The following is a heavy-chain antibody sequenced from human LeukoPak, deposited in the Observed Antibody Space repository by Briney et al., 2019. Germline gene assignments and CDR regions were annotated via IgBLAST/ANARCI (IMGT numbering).Heavy chain of an antibody. D-gene: IGHD6-13*01. CDR3: ARAPLGYLMDV. J-gene: IGHJ6*04. V-gene: IGHV4-34*01. CDR2: INHSGST. CDR1: GGSFSGYY. Sequence: PSETLSLTCAVYGGSFSGYYWSWIRQPPGKGLEWIGEINHSGSTNYSPSLKSRVTISVDTSKNQFSLKLSSVTAADTAVYYCARAPLGYLMDVWGKGTTVTVSS.